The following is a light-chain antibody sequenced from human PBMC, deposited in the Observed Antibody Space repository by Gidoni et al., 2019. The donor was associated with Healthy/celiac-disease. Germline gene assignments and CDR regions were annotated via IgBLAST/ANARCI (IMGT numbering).Light chain of an antibody. V-gene: IGKV1-39*01. J-gene: IGKJ5*01. CDR3: QQGYSTPIT. CDR1: QSISSY. Sequence: DIQMPQSPSSLSASVGDRVTITCRASQSISSYLNWYQQKPGKSPKLLIYAASSLQSGVPSRFSGSGSGTDFTLTISSLQPEDFATYYCQQGYSTPITFGQGTRLEIK. CDR2: AAS.